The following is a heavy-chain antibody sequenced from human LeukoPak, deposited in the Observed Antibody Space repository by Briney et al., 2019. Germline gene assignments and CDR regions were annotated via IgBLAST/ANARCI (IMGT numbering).Heavy chain of an antibody. Sequence: GGSLRLSCVASRITFSNYSMNWVRQAPGKGLEWVSYIGIAGNIYYADSVKGRFTISRDSAKNFLYLQMNSLRAEDTALYFCVRDRAYAFDIWGQGTMVTVSS. CDR3: VRDRAYAFDI. CDR1: RITFSNYS. J-gene: IGHJ3*02. CDR2: IGIAGNI. V-gene: IGHV3-48*01.